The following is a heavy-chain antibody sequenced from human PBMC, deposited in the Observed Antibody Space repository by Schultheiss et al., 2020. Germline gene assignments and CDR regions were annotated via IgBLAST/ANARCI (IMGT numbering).Heavy chain of an antibody. J-gene: IGHJ6*02. CDR1: GGSVSSGSYY. D-gene: IGHD6-13*01. V-gene: IGHV4-30-2*01. CDR2: IYHSGST. CDR3: ARGIGSSWYYYGMDV. Sequence: LSCTVSGGSVSSGSYYWSWIRQPPGKGLEWIGYIYHSGSTYYNPSLKSRVTISVDTSKNQFSLKLSSVTAADTAVYYCARGIGSSWYYYGMDVWGPGTTVTVAS.